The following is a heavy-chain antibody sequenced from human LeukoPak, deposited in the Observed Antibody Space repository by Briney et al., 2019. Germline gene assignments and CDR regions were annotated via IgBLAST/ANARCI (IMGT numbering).Heavy chain of an antibody. CDR3: AGRGSGYYYGMNV. J-gene: IGHJ6*02. V-gene: IGHV3-66*01. CDR2: ISGGGDT. CDR1: GFTVSGTY. D-gene: IGHD3-10*01. Sequence: GGSLRLSCAPSGFTVSGTYMSGVRQAPGKGLEGGSIISGGGDTFYVGSVKGRFTISRDTSKNTLYLQMNSLRAEDTAVYYCAGRGSGYYYGMNVWGQGTTVTVSS.